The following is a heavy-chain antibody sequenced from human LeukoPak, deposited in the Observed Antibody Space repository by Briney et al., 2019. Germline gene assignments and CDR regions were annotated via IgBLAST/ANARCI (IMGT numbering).Heavy chain of an antibody. CDR1: GFTFSNYN. J-gene: IGHJ4*02. CDR3: ARDLDYYFDY. D-gene: IGHD3-9*01. CDR2: ISSLSSTI. Sequence: GGSLRLSCAASGFTFSNYNMNWVRQAPGKGLEWVSYISSLSSTIYYADSVKGRFTISRDNAKNSLYLQMNGLRGEDTAVYYCARDLDYYFDYWGQGTLVTVSS. V-gene: IGHV3-48*01.